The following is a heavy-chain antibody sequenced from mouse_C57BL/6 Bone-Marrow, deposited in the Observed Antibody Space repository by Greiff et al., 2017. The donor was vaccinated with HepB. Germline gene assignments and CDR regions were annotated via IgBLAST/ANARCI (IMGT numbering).Heavy chain of an antibody. CDR2: IDPEDGDT. V-gene: IGHV14-1*01. J-gene: IGHJ1*03. CDR3: TTTDYYGSYWYFDV. Sequence: EVQLQQSGAELVRPGASVKLSCTASGFNIKDYYMHWVKQRPEQGLEWIGRIDPEDGDTEYAPKFQGKATMTADTSSNTAYLQLSSLTSEDTAVYYCTTTDYYGSYWYFDVWGTGTTVTVSS. D-gene: IGHD1-1*01. CDR1: GFNIKDYY.